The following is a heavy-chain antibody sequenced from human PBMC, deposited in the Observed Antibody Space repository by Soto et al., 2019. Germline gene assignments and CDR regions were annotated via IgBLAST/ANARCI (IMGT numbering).Heavy chain of an antibody. CDR3: ASAGYYDNSGYPSDFDY. CDR2: IGAYNGNT. Sequence: VSVKVSCKASGYTFTSYGISWVRQAPGQGLEWMGWIGAYNGNTNYAQKLQGRVTMTTDTSTSTAYMELRSLRSDDTAVYYCASAGYYDNSGYPSDFDYWGQGTLVTVSS. V-gene: IGHV1-18*01. D-gene: IGHD3-22*01. J-gene: IGHJ4*02. CDR1: GYTFTSYG.